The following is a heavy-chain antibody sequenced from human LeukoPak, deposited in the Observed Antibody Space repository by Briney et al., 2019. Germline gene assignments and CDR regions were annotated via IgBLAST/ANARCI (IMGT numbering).Heavy chain of an antibody. CDR2: ISSSGSTM. V-gene: IGHV3-48*03. CDR3: ASSSWYALDY. D-gene: IGHD6-13*01. CDR1: GFPFSSIE. Sequence: GGPRRLSCAPPGFPFSSIEINWVARAQGKGLEWISYISSSGSTMYYADSVKGRFTISRDNAKNSLYLQMNSLRAEDTAIYYCASSSWYALDYWGQGTLVTVSS. J-gene: IGHJ4*02.